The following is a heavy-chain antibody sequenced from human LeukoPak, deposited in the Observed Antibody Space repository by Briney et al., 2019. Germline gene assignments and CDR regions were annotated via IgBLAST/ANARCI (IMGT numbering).Heavy chain of an antibody. CDR3: ARDQVSRDYVWGSYPYYFDY. D-gene: IGHD3-16*02. CDR2: IFYTGST. Sequence: PSETLSLTCTVSGVSISGNYWSWIRQPPGKGLEWIGYIFYTGSTNYSPSLQSRVTILLDTSKNQFSLKLSSVSAADTAVYYCARDQVSRDYVWGSYPYYFDYWGQGTLVTVSS. J-gene: IGHJ4*02. V-gene: IGHV4-59*01. CDR1: GVSISGNY.